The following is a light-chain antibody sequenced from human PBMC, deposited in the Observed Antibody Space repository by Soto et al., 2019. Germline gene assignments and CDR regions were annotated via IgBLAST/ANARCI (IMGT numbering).Light chain of an antibody. V-gene: IGKV3-15*01. CDR1: QSGSSN. J-gene: IGKJ4*01. CDR3: QLYNNWPLT. CDR2: GAS. Sequence: EIVMTQSPATLSVSPEERATLSCRASQSGSSNLAWYQQKPGQAPRRLIYGASTRATGIPARFSGSRSGTEFTLTISSLQSEDFAVYYCQLYNNWPLTFGGGTKVEIK.